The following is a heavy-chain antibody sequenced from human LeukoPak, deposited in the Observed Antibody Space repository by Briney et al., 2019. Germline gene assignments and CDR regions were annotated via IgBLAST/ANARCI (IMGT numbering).Heavy chain of an antibody. J-gene: IGHJ3*02. CDR1: GFTFSDYY. Sequence: GGSLRLSCAASGFTFSDYYMNWVRQAPGKGLEWVSVIYSGGYTDYADSVKGRFTISRDNSKNTLYLQMNSLRVDDTAVYYCARSSAFDIWGQGTMVTVSS. CDR2: IYSGGYT. CDR3: ARSSAFDI. V-gene: IGHV3-53*01.